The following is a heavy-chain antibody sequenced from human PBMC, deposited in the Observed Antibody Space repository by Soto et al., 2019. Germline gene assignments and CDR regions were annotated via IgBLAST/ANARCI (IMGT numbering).Heavy chain of an antibody. CDR2: INPNSGGT. D-gene: IGHD2-2*01. CDR3: ARLTVPLDIVVLPAASYDY. Sequence: ASVNVSCKTSGYTFTGYDIHWVREGPGQGLEWMGWINPNSGGTNYAQKFQGRVTMTRDTSISTAYMELSRLRSDDTAVYYCARLTVPLDIVVLPAASYDYWGQGTLVTVSS. CDR1: GYTFTGYD. J-gene: IGHJ4*02. V-gene: IGHV1-2*02.